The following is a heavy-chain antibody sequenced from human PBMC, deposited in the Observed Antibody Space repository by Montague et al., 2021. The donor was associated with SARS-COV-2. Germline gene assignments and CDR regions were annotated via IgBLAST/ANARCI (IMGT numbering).Heavy chain of an antibody. CDR3: ARVKVGAANLYYFDY. J-gene: IGHJ4*02. CDR2: IYYTGST. Sequence: TLSLTCSVSGGSISSGGYYWSWIRHHPGKGLEWIGYIYYTGSTYYNPSLKSRVSMSVDTSNNQFSLSLSSLTAADTAVFYCARVKVGAANLYYFDYWGQGTLVTVSS. D-gene: IGHD1-26*01. V-gene: IGHV4-31*03. CDR1: GGSISSGGYY.